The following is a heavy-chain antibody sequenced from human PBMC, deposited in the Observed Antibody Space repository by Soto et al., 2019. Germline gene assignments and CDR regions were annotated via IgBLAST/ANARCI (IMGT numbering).Heavy chain of an antibody. Sequence: SETLSLTCTVSGGSISSGGYYWSWIRQHPGKGLEWIGYIYYSGSTYYNPSLKSRVTISVDTSKNQFSLKLSSVTAADTAVYYCARSPYYYDSSGYIDYWGQGTLVTVSS. CDR3: ARSPYYYDSSGYIDY. CDR2: IYYSGST. J-gene: IGHJ4*02. CDR1: GGSISSGGYY. D-gene: IGHD3-22*01. V-gene: IGHV4-31*03.